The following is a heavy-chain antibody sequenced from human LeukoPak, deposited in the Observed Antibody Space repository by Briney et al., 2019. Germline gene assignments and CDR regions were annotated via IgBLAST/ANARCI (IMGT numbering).Heavy chain of an antibody. V-gene: IGHV3-23*01. CDR1: GFTFSSYA. CDR2: ISGSGGST. D-gene: IGHD2-21*02. J-gene: IGHJ4*02. CDR3: AKSPQHIVVVTATRFFDY. Sequence: GGSLRLSCAASGFTFSSYAMSWVRQAPGKGLEWVSAISGSGGSTYYAYSVKGRFTISRDNSKNTLYLQMNSLRAEDTAVYYCAKSPQHIVVVTATRFFDYWGQGTLVTVSP.